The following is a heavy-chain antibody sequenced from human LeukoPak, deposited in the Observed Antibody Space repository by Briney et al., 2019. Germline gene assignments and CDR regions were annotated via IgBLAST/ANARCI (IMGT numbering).Heavy chain of an antibody. CDR2: IKQDGSDK. V-gene: IGHV3-7*01. Sequence: GGSLRLSCAASGFTFSSYWMSWVRQAPGKGLEGVANIKQDGSDKYYVDSVKRRFTISRDNAKNSLYLQMNSLRAEDTAVYYCARESPSYDFWSGYSWNFDYWGQGTLVTVSS. CDR3: ARESPSYDFWSGYSWNFDY. D-gene: IGHD3-3*01. CDR1: GFTFSSYW. J-gene: IGHJ4*02.